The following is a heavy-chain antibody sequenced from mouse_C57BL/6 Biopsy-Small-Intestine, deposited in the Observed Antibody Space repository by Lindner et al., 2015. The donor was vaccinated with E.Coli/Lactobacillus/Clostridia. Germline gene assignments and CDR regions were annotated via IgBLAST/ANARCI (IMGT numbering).Heavy chain of an antibody. CDR2: VSPSSGIS. J-gene: IGHJ2*01. D-gene: IGHD1-1*01. CDR3: ARGGSTGYFDY. V-gene: IGHV1-31*01. Sequence: VQLQESGPELVKPGASVKISCKTSDYSFTGYYYLHWVKRSHGHILDWIGFVSPSSGISSYNQKFKGKATLTVDKSSSTAYMELRSLTSDDSAVYYCARGGSTGYFDYWGQGTTLTVSS. CDR1: DYSFTGYYY.